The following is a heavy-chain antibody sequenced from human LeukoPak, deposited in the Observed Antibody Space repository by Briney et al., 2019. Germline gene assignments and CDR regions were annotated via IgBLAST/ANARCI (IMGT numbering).Heavy chain of an antibody. D-gene: IGHD5-12*01. CDR1: GFTFSHYW. CDR2: IKQDGSER. V-gene: IGHV3-7*03. Sequence: GGSLRLSCAASGFTFSHYWMTWVRQAPGKGLEWVANIKQDGSERYYVDSLKGRFTISRDNAKNSLYLQINSLRADDTAIYYCARDSGRFYIDYWGQGTLVTVSS. J-gene: IGHJ4*02. CDR3: ARDSGRFYIDY.